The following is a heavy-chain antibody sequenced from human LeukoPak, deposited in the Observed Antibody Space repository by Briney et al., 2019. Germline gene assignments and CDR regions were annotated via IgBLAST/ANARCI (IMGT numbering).Heavy chain of an antibody. J-gene: IGHJ4*02. D-gene: IGHD6-13*01. V-gene: IGHV3-23*01. CDR2: ISASGGDT. CDR1: GLNFDDYA. CDR3: AKDAAGPEY. Sequence: PGGSLRLSCAASGLNFDDYAMHWVRQAPGKGLEWVSGISASGGDTWYPDSVKGRFTISRDNSKNTLFLQMNSLRVEDTAIYYCAKDAAGPEYWGQGTRVTVSS.